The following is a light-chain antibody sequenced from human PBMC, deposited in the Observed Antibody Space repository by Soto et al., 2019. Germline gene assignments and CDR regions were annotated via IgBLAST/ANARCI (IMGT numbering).Light chain of an antibody. CDR2: DVT. J-gene: IGLJ1*01. V-gene: IGLV2-11*01. CDR3: CSYAGSNFYV. Sequence: QSALTQPRSVSGSPGQSVTISCTGTNSEVGGYDYVSWFQQHPGKAPKLVLYDVTKRPSGVPDRFSGSKSGNTASLTISGLQAEDEADYYCCSYAGSNFYVFGSGTKVTVL. CDR1: NSEVGGYDY.